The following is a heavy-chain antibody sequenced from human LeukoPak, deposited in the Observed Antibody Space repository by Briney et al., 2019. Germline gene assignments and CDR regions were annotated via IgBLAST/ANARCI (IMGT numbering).Heavy chain of an antibody. Sequence: GGSLRLSCAASGFTFSSFAMSWVRQAPGKGLQWVLSITISGTATYYADSVKGRFAISRDNSDNTLYLQMNSLRVEDTAVYYCAKDRPNYYGSNGHYYKLNGDCWGQGTLVTVSS. V-gene: IGHV3-23*01. CDR1: GFTFSSFA. CDR3: AKDRPNYYGSNGHYYKLNGDC. CDR2: ITISGTAT. J-gene: IGHJ4*02. D-gene: IGHD3-22*01.